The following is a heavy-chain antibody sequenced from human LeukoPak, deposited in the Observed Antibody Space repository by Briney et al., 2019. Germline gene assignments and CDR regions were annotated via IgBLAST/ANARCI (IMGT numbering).Heavy chain of an antibody. J-gene: IGHJ6*03. CDR3: ARGNWNDEYYYYYMDV. CDR1: GYTFTSYD. Sequence: ASVKVSCKASGYTFTSYDINWVRQATGQGLEWMGWMNPNSGNTGYAQKLQGRVTITRNTSISTAYMELSSLRSEDTAVYYCARGNWNDEYYYYYMDVWGKGTTVTVSS. CDR2: MNPNSGNT. D-gene: IGHD1-1*01. V-gene: IGHV1-8*03.